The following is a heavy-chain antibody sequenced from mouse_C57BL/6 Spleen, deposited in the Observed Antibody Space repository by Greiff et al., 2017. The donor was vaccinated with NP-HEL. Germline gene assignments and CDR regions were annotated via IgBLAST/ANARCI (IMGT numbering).Heavy chain of an antibody. CDR3: ARSYYGSRGYFDY. D-gene: IGHD1-1*01. CDR2: ISSGGSYT. Sequence: EVQLVESGGDLVKPGGSLKLSCAASGFTFSSYGMSWVRQTPDKRLEWVATISSGGSYTYYPDSVKGRFTISRDNAKNTLYLQMSSLKSEDTAMYYCARSYYGSRGYFDYWGQGTTLTVSS. V-gene: IGHV5-6*01. J-gene: IGHJ2*01. CDR1: GFTFSSYG.